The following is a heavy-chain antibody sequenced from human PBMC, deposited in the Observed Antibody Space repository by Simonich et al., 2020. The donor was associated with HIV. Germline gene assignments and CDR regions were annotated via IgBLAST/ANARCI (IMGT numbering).Heavy chain of an antibody. CDR2: INHSGIT. Sequence: QVQLQQWGAGLLKPSETLSLTCAVYGGSLRGYYWSWIRQPPGKGLEWIWEINHSGITNYKSSLNSRATISVDKSKNQFSLKLSSVTAADTAIYYCARRDRELILYFDYWGQGNLVTVSS. J-gene: IGHJ4*02. CDR1: GGSLRGYY. V-gene: IGHV4-34*01. CDR3: ARRDRELILYFDY. D-gene: IGHD3-3*01.